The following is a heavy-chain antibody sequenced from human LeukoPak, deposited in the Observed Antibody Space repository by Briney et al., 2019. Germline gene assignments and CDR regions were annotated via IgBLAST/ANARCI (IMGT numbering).Heavy chain of an antibody. V-gene: IGHV3-30-3*01. CDR1: GFTFSSYA. CDR2: ISYDGSNK. J-gene: IGHJ4*02. CDR3: ARDDAGYSSGWYWVY. D-gene: IGHD6-19*01. Sequence: PGGSLRLSCAASGFTFSSYAMHWVRQAPGKGLEWVAVISYDGSNKYYADSVKGRFTISRDNSKNTLYLQMNCLRAEDTAVYYCARDDAGYSSGWYWVYWGQGTLVTVSS.